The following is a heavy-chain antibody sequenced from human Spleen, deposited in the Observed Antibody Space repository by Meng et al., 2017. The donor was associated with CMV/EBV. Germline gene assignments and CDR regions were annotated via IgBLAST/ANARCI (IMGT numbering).Heavy chain of an antibody. CDR1: GFTFGYYA. CDR2: IYSGGST. D-gene: IGHD4-11*01. J-gene: IGHJ5*02. V-gene: IGHV3-NL1*01. Sequence: GESLKISCAGSGFTFGYYAMHWVRQAPGKGLEWVSVIYSGGSTDYADSVKGRFTISRDNSKNTLFLQMNSLRAEDTGVYYCARASHSNQAPDHWGQGTLVTVSS. CDR3: ARASHSNQAPDH.